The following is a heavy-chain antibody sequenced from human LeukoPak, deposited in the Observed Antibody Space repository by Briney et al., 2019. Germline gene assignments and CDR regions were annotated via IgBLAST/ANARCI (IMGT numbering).Heavy chain of an antibody. CDR1: GGSVSSGSYY. V-gene: IGHV4-61*01. D-gene: IGHD6-19*01. CDR2: ICYSGST. J-gene: IGHJ4*02. Sequence: PSETLSLACTVSGGSVSSGSYYWGWIRQPPGKGLEWIGYICYSGSTNYNPSLKSRVTISVDTSKNQFSLKLSSVTAADTAVYYCARARSIAVAGPYFDYWGQGTLVTVSS. CDR3: ARARSIAVAGPYFDY.